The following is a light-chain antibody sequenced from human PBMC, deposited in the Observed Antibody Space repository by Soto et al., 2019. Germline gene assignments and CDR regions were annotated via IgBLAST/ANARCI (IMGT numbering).Light chain of an antibody. CDR3: QQFHNWPPIT. J-gene: IGKJ5*01. Sequence: EIVMTQSPATLSVNPGERATLSCRASQSVSTNLAWYQQKPGQAPRLLIYGASTRATGIPARFSGSGSGTEFTLTISSLQSEDFAVYYCQQFHNWPPITFGQGTRLEIK. CDR1: QSVSTN. V-gene: IGKV3-15*01. CDR2: GAS.